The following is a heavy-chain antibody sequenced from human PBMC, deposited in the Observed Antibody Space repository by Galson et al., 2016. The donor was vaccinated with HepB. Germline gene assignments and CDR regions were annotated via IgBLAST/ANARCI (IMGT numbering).Heavy chain of an antibody. CDR2: ISAYNGNT. CDR1: GYTFSNYG. CDR3: ARDPTPNDYGDYDENWFDP. Sequence: QSGAEVKKPGESLKISCKASGYTFSNYGITWVRQAPGQGLEWMGWISAYNGNTHYAQKLQGRLSMITDTSTTTAYMELRSLKSDDTAVYYCARDPTPNDYGDYDENWFDPWGQGTLVTVSS. D-gene: IGHD4-17*01. J-gene: IGHJ5*02. V-gene: IGHV1-18*01.